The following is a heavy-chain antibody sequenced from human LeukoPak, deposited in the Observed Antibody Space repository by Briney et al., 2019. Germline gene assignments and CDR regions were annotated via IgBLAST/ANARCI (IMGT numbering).Heavy chain of an antibody. D-gene: IGHD3-3*01. Sequence: GGSLRLSCAASGFTFSSYGMHWVRQAPGKRLEWVAFIRYDGSNKYYADSVKGRFTISRDNSKNTLYLQMNSLRAEDTAVYYCAKRAVITVYYFDCWGQGTLVTVSS. CDR1: GFTFSSYG. V-gene: IGHV3-30*02. J-gene: IGHJ4*02. CDR3: AKRAVITVYYFDC. CDR2: IRYDGSNK.